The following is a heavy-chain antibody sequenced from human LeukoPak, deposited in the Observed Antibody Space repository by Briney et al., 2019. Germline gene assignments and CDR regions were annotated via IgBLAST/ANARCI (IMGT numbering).Heavy chain of an antibody. CDR3: ARSYYYDSSGPIDY. J-gene: IGHJ4*02. V-gene: IGHV4-39*01. D-gene: IGHD3-22*01. Sequence: SETLSLTCTVSGGSISSRNYYWGWIRQPPGKGLEWIGSIYYSGSTYYNPSLKSRVTISVDTSKNQFPLKLSSVTAADTAVYYCARSYYYDSSGPIDYWGQGTLVTVSS. CDR1: GGSISSRNYY. CDR2: IYYSGST.